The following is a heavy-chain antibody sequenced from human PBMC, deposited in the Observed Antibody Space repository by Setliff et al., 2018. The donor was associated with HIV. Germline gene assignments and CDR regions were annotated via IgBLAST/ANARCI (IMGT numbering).Heavy chain of an antibody. CDR1: GGSISSHS. D-gene: IGHD5-12*01. CDR2: IYYSGST. J-gene: IGHJ6*03. V-gene: IGHV4-59*11. Sequence: SETLSLTCTVSGGSISSHSWSWFRQPPGKELEWCAYIYYSGSTNYSPPLNSRVTLSVDTSKNQVSLRLTSVSAADTAVYYCARLIGGYSANDSRWDYYYYMDVWGKGTTVTVSS. CDR3: ARLIGGYSANDSRWDYYYYMDV.